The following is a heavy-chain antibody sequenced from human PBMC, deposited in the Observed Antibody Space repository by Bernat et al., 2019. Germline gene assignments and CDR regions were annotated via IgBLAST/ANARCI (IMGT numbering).Heavy chain of an antibody. J-gene: IGHJ4*02. D-gene: IGHD2-2*01. Sequence: VQLVESGGGLVNPGGSLRLSCVVSGFTFSNAWMSWVRQAPGKGLEWVAVISYDGSNKYYADSVKCRFTISSDNSKNTLYLQMNSLRAEDTAVYYCARGPDLETVVVPAAPNSWGQGTMVTVSS. CDR1: GFTFSNAW. V-gene: IGHV3-30-3*01. CDR3: ARGPDLETVVVPAAPNS. CDR2: ISYDGSNK.